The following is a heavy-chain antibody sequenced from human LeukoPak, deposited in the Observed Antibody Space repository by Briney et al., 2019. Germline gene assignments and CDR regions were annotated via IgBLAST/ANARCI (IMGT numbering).Heavy chain of an antibody. D-gene: IGHD3-16*01. CDR2: ISSTSTYI. CDR1: GFTFSSYT. V-gene: IGHV3-21*01. CDR3: ASSPLGGAPAY. J-gene: IGHJ4*02. Sequence: GGSLRLSCAASGFTFSSYTMNWVRQAPGKGLEWVSSISSTSTYIFYADSVKGRLTISRDNAKNSLSLQMNSLRAEDTAVYYCASSPLGGAPAYWGQGTLVTVSS.